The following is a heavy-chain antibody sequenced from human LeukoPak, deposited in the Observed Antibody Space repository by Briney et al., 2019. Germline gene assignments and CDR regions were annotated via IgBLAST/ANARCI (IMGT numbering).Heavy chain of an antibody. CDR3: ARLPPTRCYYYYYYMDV. J-gene: IGHJ6*03. Sequence: VASVKVSCKASGGTFSSYAISWVRQAPGQGLEWMGGIIPIFGTANYAQKFQGRVTITTDESTSTAYMELSSVTAADTAVYYCARLPPTRCYYYYYYMDVWGKGTTVTVSS. V-gene: IGHV1-69*05. CDR2: IIPIFGTA. D-gene: IGHD4-17*01. CDR1: GGTFSSYA.